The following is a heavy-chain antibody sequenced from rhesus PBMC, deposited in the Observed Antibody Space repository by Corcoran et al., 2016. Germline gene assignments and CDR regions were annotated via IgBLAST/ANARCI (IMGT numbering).Heavy chain of an antibody. D-gene: IGHD2-27*01. Sequence: DVQLVESGGDLVKPGGSLRLSCVASGFTFSSYVMHWVRQAPGKGLEWVSVIRESGGTIYYADSVKGRFTISRDNAKNSLFLQMNSLRAEDTAVYYCASLEYCSGIYCYAGNFEFWGQGALVTVSS. CDR3: ASLEYCSGIYCYAGNFEF. CDR2: IRESGGTI. CDR1: GFTFSSYV. J-gene: IGHJ1*01. V-gene: IGHV3S26*01.